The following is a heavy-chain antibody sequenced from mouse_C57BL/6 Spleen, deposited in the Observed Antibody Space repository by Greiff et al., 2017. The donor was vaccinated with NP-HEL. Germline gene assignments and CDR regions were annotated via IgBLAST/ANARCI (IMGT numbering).Heavy chain of an antibody. D-gene: IGHD4-1*01. V-gene: IGHV1-81*01. CDR2: IYPRSGNT. CDR3: ARRWDYFDY. CDR1: GYTFTSYG. J-gene: IGHJ2*01. Sequence: VQLQQSGAELARPGASVKLSCKASGYTFTSYGISWVKQRTGQGLEWIGEIYPRSGNTYYNEKFKGKATLTADKSSSTAYMELRSLTSEDSAVYFCARRWDYFDYWGQGTTLTVSS.